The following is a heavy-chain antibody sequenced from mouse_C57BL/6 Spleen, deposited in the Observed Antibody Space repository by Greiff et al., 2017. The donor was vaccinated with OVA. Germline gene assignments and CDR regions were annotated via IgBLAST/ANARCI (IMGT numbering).Heavy chain of an antibody. Sequence: EVKLQESGPGLVKPSQSLSLTCSVTGYSITSGYYWNWIRQFPGNKLEWMGYISYDGSNNYNPSFKNRISITRDTSKNQFFLKLNSVTTEDTATYYGARDGGSSYDYAMDYWGQGTSVTVSS. V-gene: IGHV3-6*01. D-gene: IGHD1-1*01. CDR1: GYSITSGYY. J-gene: IGHJ4*01. CDR3: ARDGGSSYDYAMDY. CDR2: ISYDGSN.